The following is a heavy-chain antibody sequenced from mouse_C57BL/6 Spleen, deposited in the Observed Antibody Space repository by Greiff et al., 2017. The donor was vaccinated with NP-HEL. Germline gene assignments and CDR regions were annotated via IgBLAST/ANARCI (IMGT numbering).Heavy chain of an antibody. J-gene: IGHJ2*01. V-gene: IGHV6-3*01. D-gene: IGHD2-2*01. Sequence: EVQRVESGGGLVQPGGSMKLSCVASGFTFSNYWMNWVRQSPEKGLEWVAQIRLKSDNYATHYAESVKGRFTISRDDSKSSVYLQMNNLRAEDTGIYYCTSGNGYDGYYFDYWGQGTTLTVSS. CDR2: IRLKSDNYAT. CDR3: TSGNGYDGYYFDY. CDR1: GFTFSNYW.